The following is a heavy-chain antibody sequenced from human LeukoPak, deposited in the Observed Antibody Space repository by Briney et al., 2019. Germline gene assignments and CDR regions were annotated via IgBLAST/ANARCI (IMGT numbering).Heavy chain of an antibody. CDR2: ISNGNT. V-gene: IGHV4-59*01. Sequence: SETLSLTCSVSGGAIISYYWNWIRQTPGKGLEWLGHISNGNTDYNPSLKSRVTISVDTSKNQFSLKLTSVTAADTAVYYCARDKAHSYGRYFDPWGQGALVTVSS. J-gene: IGHJ5*02. CDR1: GGAIISYY. D-gene: IGHD5-18*01. CDR3: ARDKAHSYGRYFDP.